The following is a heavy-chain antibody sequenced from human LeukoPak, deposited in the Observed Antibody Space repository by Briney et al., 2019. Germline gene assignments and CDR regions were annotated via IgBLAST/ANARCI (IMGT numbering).Heavy chain of an antibody. J-gene: IGHJ4*02. D-gene: IGHD3-22*01. CDR3: TSRIVVHLDY. CDR1: GFTFSGSA. CDR2: IRSKANSYAT. Sequence: GGSLRLSCAASGFTFSGSAMHWVRQASGKGLEWVGRIRSKANSYATAYAASVKGRFTISRDDSKNTAHLQMNSLKTEDTAVYYCTSRIVVHLDYWGQGTLVTVSS. V-gene: IGHV3-73*01.